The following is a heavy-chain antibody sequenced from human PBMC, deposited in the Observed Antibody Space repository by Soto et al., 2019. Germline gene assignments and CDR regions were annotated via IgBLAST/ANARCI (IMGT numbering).Heavy chain of an antibody. D-gene: IGHD4-17*01. CDR3: AREKSSRGDYVRVISYYYYMDV. CDR1: GGSFSGYY. V-gene: IGHV4-34*01. CDR2: INHSGST. Sequence: QVQLQQWGAGLLKPSETLSLTCAVYGGSFSGYYWSWIRQPPGKGLEWIGEINHSGSTNYNPSLKSRVTISVDTSKTQFSLKLSSVTAADTAVYYCAREKSSRGDYVRVISYYYYMDVWGKGTTVTVSS. J-gene: IGHJ6*03.